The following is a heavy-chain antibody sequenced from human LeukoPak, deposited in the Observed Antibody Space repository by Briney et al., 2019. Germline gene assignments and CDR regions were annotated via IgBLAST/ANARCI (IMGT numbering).Heavy chain of an antibody. CDR2: IRTKPNNYAT. J-gene: IGHJ5*02. D-gene: IGHD2-8*01. Sequence: GGFLKLSCVASGFTFSGAAMHWVRQASGKGLEWVGRIRTKPNNYATTYAASVAGRFTISRDDSKNMTYLQMNSLRADDTAKYYCISPNGAGNWFDPWGQGTLVTVSS. V-gene: IGHV3-73*01. CDR3: ISPNGAGNWFDP. CDR1: GFTFSGAA.